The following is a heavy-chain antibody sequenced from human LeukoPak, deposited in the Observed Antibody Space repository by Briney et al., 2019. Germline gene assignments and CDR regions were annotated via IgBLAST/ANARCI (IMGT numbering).Heavy chain of an antibody. D-gene: IGHD3-9*01. CDR2: ISAYNGNT. CDR3: ATSYYDILTGYRPLAY. J-gene: IGHJ4*02. Sequence: WASVKVSCKTSGYTFTSYYISWVRQAPGQGLEWMAWISAYNGNTKYAQKFQGRVTMTEDTSTDTAYMELSSLRSEDTAVYYCATSYYDILTGYRPLAYWGQGTLVTVSS. V-gene: IGHV1-18*01. CDR1: GYTFTSYY.